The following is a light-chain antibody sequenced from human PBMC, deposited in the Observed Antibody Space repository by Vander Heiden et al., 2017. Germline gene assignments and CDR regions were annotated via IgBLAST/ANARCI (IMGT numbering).Light chain of an antibody. CDR3: CSYAGSSTWV. Sequence: QSSLTQPASVSGSPGPSITISCTGTSSDVGSYHLVSWYQQHPGKVPKLMIFEVNKRPSGVSNHFSGSKSGNTASLTISGLQAEDEADYYCCSYAGSSTWVFGEGTKLTVL. V-gene: IGLV2-23*02. J-gene: IGLJ3*02. CDR1: SSDVGSYHL. CDR2: EVN.